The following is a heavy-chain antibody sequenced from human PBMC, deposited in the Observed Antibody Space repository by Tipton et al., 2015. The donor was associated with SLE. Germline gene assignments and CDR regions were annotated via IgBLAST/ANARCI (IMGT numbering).Heavy chain of an antibody. V-gene: IGHV1-18*01. CDR1: GYTFTSYG. Sequence: QSGPEVKKPGASVKVSCKASGYTFTSYGISWVRQAPGQGLEWMGWISTYNANTNYAQKLQGRVTMTTDTSTSTAFMDLRSLRSDDTAVYYCARAPQWDPPTFDIWGQGTMVTASS. CDR2: ISTYNANT. D-gene: IGHD1-26*01. CDR3: ARAPQWDPPTFDI. J-gene: IGHJ3*02.